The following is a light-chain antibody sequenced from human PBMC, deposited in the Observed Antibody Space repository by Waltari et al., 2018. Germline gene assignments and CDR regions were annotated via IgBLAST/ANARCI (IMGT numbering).Light chain of an antibody. J-gene: IGKJ4*01. CDR2: WAS. V-gene: IGKV4-1*01. CDR3: QQYFSPPPT. CDR1: HNLLSTSSHKTY. Sequence: DFVMTQSPDSLALSVRTRATITCKSSHNLLSTSSHKTYLAWYQQKPGQPPKLLIYWASTRQPGVPDRFIGSGSETDFTLTISSLQPEDAAVYYCQQYFSPPPTFGGGTKVEIK.